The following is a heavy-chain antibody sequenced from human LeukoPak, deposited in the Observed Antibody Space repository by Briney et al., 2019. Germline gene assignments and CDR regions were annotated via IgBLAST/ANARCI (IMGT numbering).Heavy chain of an antibody. CDR1: GGSFSDYY. V-gene: IGHV4-34*01. D-gene: IGHD3-10*01. CDR3: ARRVRGVNDAFDI. J-gene: IGHJ3*02. CDR2: INHSGRT. Sequence: SETLSLTCAVYGGSFSDYYWSWIRQSRGRGLEWIGEINHSGRTNYNSSLKSRVTILIDTTNSHFSLRLNSVTAADTAVYYCARRVRGVNDAFDIWGQGTKVTVSS.